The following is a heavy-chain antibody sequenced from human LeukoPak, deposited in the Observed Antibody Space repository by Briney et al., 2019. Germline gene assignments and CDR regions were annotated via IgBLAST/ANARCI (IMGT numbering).Heavy chain of an antibody. CDR2: ISCDGSNK. CDR3: ARSLTTAMAAYYFDY. Sequence: GGSLRLSCAASGFTFSSYAMHWVRQAPGKGLEWVAVISCDGSNKYYADSVKGRFTISRDNSKNTLYLQMNSLRAEDTAVYYCARSLTTAMAAYYFDYWGQGTLVTVSS. J-gene: IGHJ4*02. CDR1: GFTFSSYA. D-gene: IGHD5-18*01. V-gene: IGHV3-30-3*01.